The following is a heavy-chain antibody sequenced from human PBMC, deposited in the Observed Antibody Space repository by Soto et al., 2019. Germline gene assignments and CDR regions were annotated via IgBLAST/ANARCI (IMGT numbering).Heavy chain of an antibody. V-gene: IGHV4-59*08. CDR2: IHHSGST. D-gene: IGHD3-10*01. Sequence: SETLSLTCSVSGGSITSHYCSWFRQPPGKGLEWIGYIHHSGSTSYNPSLKSRVTMSVDTSKNQFSLKVNSVTAADTALYYCARQGFGQLHGLVDVWGPGTTVTVSS. CDR3: ARQGFGQLHGLVDV. J-gene: IGHJ6*02. CDR1: GGSITSHY.